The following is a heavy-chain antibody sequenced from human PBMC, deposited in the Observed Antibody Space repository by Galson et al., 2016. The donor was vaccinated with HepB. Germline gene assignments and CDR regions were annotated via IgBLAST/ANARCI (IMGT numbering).Heavy chain of an antibody. V-gene: IGHV3-21*01. CDR1: GFTFSSYA. CDR2: IRGDGDYT. Sequence: SLRLSCAASGFTFSSYAMNWVRQAPWKGLEWVATIRGDGDYTNYADSLKGRITISRDNARKSLYLQMDSLRAEDTAVYYCARSGEPSWGQGTLVTVSS. J-gene: IGHJ5*02. D-gene: IGHD4-17*01. CDR3: ARSGEPS.